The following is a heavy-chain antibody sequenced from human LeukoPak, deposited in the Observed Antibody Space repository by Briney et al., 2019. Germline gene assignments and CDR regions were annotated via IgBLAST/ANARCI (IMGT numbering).Heavy chain of an antibody. J-gene: IGHJ6*03. CDR3: ASGRIAVAGTYYYYYYMDV. D-gene: IGHD6-19*01. Sequence: SETLSLTCTVSGGSISSYYWSWIPQPPGNGLEWIGYIYTSGSTNYNPSLKSRVTISVDTSKNQFSLELSSVTAADTAVYYCASGRIAVAGTYYYYYYMDVWGKGTTVTVSS. CDR1: GGSISSYY. V-gene: IGHV4-4*09. CDR2: IYTSGST.